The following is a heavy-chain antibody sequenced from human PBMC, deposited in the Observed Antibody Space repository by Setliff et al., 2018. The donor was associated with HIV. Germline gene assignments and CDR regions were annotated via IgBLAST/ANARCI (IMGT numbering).Heavy chain of an antibody. CDR2: MFRTGTS. CDR3: ASRVYYYDSSGYLREEGFDP. Sequence: SETLSLTCAVSGYSIRSGYYWGWIRQSPGKGLEWIGTMFRTGTSYYNPSLTSRVTISQDASKNQFSLKLSSVTAADAAVYYCASRVYYYDSSGYLREEGFDPWGQGTLVTVSS. J-gene: IGHJ5*02. D-gene: IGHD3-22*01. V-gene: IGHV4-38-2*01. CDR1: GYSIRSGYY.